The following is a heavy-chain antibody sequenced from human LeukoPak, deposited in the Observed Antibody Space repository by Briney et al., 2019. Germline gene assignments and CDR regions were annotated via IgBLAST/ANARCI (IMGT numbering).Heavy chain of an antibody. CDR1: GFTFSSYA. CDR3: ARGSVTGDDAFDI. J-gene: IGHJ3*02. D-gene: IGHD1-20*01. Sequence: PGGSLRLSCAASGFTFSSYAMHWVRQAPGKGLEYVSAISSNGGSTYYANSVKGRFTISRDNSKNTLYLQMGSLRAEDMAVYYCARGSVTGDDAFDIWGQGTMVTVSS. V-gene: IGHV3-64*01. CDR2: ISSNGGST.